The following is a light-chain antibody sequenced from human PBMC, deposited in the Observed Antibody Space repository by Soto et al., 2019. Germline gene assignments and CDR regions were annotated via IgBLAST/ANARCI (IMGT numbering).Light chain of an antibody. CDR2: EVS. CDR3: CSYAGSSTYV. Sequence: VLTQPASVSASPGHSITISCTGTSSDVGSYNLVSWYRQHPGKAPKVMIYEVSKRPSGVPNRFSGSKSGNTASLTISGLQAEDEADYYCCSYAGSSTYVFGTGTKVTV. J-gene: IGLJ1*01. V-gene: IGLV2-23*02. CDR1: SSDVGSYNL.